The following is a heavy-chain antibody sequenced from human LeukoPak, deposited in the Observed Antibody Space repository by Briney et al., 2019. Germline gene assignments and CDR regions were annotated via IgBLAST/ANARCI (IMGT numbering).Heavy chain of an antibody. CDR3: AREGYGGYDPPFDY. Sequence: SETLSLTCTVSGGSFSSGSYYWSWIRQPPGKGLEWIGYIYYSGSTNYNPSLKSRVTISVDTSKNQFSLKLSSVTAADTAVYYCAREGYGGYDPPFDYWGQGTLVTVSS. V-gene: IGHV4-61*01. D-gene: IGHD5-12*01. CDR2: IYYSGST. CDR1: GGSFSSGSYY. J-gene: IGHJ4*02.